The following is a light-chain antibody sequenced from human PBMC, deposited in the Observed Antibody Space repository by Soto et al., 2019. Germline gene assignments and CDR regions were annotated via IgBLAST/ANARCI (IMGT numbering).Light chain of an antibody. V-gene: IGLV2-8*01. CDR3: SSYAGNNNYV. CDR2: EVT. J-gene: IGLJ1*01. CDR1: GSDIGDYNY. Sequence: QSVLTQPLSASGSPGQSVTFSCTGTGSDIGDYNYVSWYQQHPGKAPKLMIYEVTKRPSGVPDRFSGSKSGNTASLTVSGLQADDEADYYCSSYAGNNNYVFGTGTKVTVL.